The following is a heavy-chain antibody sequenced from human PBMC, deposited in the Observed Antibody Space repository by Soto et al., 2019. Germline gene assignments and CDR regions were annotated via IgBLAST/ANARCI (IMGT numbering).Heavy chain of an antibody. J-gene: IGHJ4*02. CDR2: ISGSTGNA. V-gene: IGHV3-23*01. CDR1: GFTFSSYS. D-gene: IGHD3-10*01. CDR3: AKDLGELLFDYFDY. Sequence: GGSLRLSCAASGFTFSSYSMNWVRQATGKGLEWVSTISGSTGNAYYADSVKGRFTISRDNSKNTLYLQMNSLRAEDTAVYYCAKDLGELLFDYFDYWGQGTLVTVSS.